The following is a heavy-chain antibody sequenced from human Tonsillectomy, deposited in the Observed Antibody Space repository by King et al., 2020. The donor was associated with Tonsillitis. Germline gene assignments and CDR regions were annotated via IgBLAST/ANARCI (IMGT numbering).Heavy chain of an antibody. CDR3: ARELMLSAAVKYNWFDP. V-gene: IGHV1-46*01. CDR2: INPSGGST. CDR1: GYTFTSYY. Sequence: QVQLVESGAEVKKPGASVKVSCKASGYTFTSYYMHWVRQAPGQGLEWMGIINPSGGSTSYAQKFQGGVTMTRDTSTSTVYMELSSLRSEDTAVYYCARELMLSAAVKYNWFDPWGQGTLVTVSS. D-gene: IGHD6-13*01. J-gene: IGHJ5*02.